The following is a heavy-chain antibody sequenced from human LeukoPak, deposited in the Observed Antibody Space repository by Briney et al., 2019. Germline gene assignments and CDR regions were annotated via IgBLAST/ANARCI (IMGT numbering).Heavy chain of an antibody. V-gene: IGHV3-21*01. D-gene: IGHD6-19*01. CDR1: GFTFSSYT. J-gene: IGHJ4*02. CDR3: ARPLYSSGWYYFDY. CDR2: ISSSSDYI. Sequence: GGSLRLSCAASGFTFSSYTMSWVRQAPGKGLEWVSSISSSSDYIYYADSVKGRFTISRDNAKNSLYLQMNSLRAEDTAVYYCARPLYSSGWYYFDYWGQGTLVTVSS.